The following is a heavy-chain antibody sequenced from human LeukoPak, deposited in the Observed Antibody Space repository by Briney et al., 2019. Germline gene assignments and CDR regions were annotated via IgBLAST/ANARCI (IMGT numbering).Heavy chain of an antibody. CDR1: GGSISSGGYY. D-gene: IGHD3-22*01. V-gene: IGHV4-31*02. Sequence: SQTLSLTCIVSGGSISSGGYYWSWIRQHPGKGLEWIGYIYYSGSTYYNPSLKSRVTISVDTSENQFSQQLSSVTAADTAVYYCARTESSGYHGVYWGQGTLVTVSS. CDR2: IYYSGST. CDR3: ARTESSGYHGVY. J-gene: IGHJ4*02.